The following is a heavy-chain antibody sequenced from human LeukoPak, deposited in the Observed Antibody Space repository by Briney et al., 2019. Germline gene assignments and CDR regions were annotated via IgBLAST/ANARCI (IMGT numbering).Heavy chain of an antibody. CDR3: ATQTTVTYDGYFDL. CDR2: ISSNGGST. Sequence: GSLSLSCAASGFTFSSYAMHWVRQAPGKGLEYVSAISSNGGSTFYASSVKGRFTISRDNSKSTLYLQMGGLRAEDMAVYYCATQTTVTYDGYFDLWGRGTLVTVSS. CDR1: GFTFSSYA. D-gene: IGHD4-17*01. J-gene: IGHJ2*01. V-gene: IGHV3-64*01.